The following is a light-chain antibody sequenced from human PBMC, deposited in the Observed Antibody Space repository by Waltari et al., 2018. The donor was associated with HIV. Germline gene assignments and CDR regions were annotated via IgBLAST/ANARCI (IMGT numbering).Light chain of an antibody. V-gene: IGLV1-44*01. Sequence: HSVLTQPPSASGPPGQTVIISCSGTTPNSHNNTLTWYQHFPGSAPKLLIYMNNYRPSGVPDRFAGSRSGTSASLTISGLQIEDEAQYYCATWDDSLNGVFGAGTRLTVL. J-gene: IGLJ3*02. CDR1: TPNSHNNT. CDR3: ATWDDSLNGV. CDR2: MNN.